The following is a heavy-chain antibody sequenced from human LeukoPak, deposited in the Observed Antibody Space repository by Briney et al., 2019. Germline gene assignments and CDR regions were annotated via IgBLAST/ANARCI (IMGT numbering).Heavy chain of an antibody. V-gene: IGHV3-23*01. J-gene: IGHJ4*02. CDR2: FSSRGGST. CDR3: AKDQGY. Sequence: GGSLRLSCSASGFTFTNYAMSWVRQAPGKGLEWVSTFSSRGGSTYYADSVKGRFTISRDNSKNTVYLTMNSLRDEDTAVYYCAKDQGYWGQGTLVTVSS. CDR1: GFTFTNYA.